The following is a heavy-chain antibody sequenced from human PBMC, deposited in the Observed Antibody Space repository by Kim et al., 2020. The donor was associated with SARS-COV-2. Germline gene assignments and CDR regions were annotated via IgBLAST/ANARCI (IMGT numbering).Heavy chain of an antibody. J-gene: IGHJ5*02. CDR1: GASITSYF. CDR2: IYYRGST. CDR3: ARETPDNWIDL. V-gene: IGHV4-59*01. Sequence: SETLSLTCTVSGASITSYFWSWIRQPPGKGLEWIGYIYYRGSTNYNPSLKTRLTMSVDTSKNQFSLKLTSVTPADTAVYYCARETPDNWIDLWGQGTPVT.